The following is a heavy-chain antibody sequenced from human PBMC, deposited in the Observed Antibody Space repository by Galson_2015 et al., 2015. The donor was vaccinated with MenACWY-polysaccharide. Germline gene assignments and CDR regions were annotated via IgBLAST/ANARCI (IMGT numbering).Heavy chain of an antibody. D-gene: IGHD3-3*01. J-gene: IGHJ3*01. Sequence: SLRLSCAASGFPFSGSWMTWIRQTPGEGLEWVATIKQSGTEKYYVDSVEGRFTVSRDNAENSLYLQMNSLRAEDTAVYYCARARSWSGYFAFDFWGQGTMVTVSS. V-gene: IGHV3-7*01. CDR1: GFPFSGSW. CDR2: IKQSGTEK. CDR3: ARARSWSGYFAFDF.